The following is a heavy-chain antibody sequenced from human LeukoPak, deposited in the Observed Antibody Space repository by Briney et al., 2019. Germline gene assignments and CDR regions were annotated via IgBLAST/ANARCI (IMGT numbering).Heavy chain of an antibody. D-gene: IGHD3-3*01. Sequence: GESLQISCKGFGSTFTSYWIGWGRQLPGKGLELMGIIHPGDSDTRYSPSFQGQVTISVDKSISTAYLQWSSLKASDTAMFYCARSPFYYFDYWGQGTLVTVSS. CDR2: IHPGDSDT. CDR3: ARSPFYYFDY. J-gene: IGHJ4*02. CDR1: GSTFTSYW. V-gene: IGHV5-51*01.